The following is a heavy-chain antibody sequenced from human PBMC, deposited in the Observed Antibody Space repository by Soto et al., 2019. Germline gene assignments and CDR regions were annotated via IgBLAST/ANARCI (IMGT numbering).Heavy chain of an antibody. V-gene: IGHV5-51*01. D-gene: IGHD6-13*01. Sequence: PGESQKSSCKGSGYFFTSYWIAWVRQMPGKGLEWMGTIYPGDSNTRYSPSFQGQVTISADKSISTAYLQWSSLKASDTAMYYCARAIAASGGDYMDVWGQGTTVTVSS. CDR3: ARAIAASGGDYMDV. CDR2: IYPGDSNT. J-gene: IGHJ6*03. CDR1: GYFFTSYW.